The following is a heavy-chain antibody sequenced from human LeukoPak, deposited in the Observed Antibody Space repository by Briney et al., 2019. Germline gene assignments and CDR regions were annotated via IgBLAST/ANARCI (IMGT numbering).Heavy chain of an antibody. V-gene: IGHV4-39*07. D-gene: IGHD3-22*01. J-gene: IGHJ4*02. CDR2: IYYSGST. Sequence: SETLSLTRTVSGGSISSSSYYWGWIRQPPGKGLEWIGSIYYSGSTYYNPSLKSRVTISVDTSKNQFSLKLSSVTAADTAVYYCARVGDYYDSSGYRYWGQGTLVTVSS. CDR3: ARVGDYYDSSGYRY. CDR1: GGSISSSSYY.